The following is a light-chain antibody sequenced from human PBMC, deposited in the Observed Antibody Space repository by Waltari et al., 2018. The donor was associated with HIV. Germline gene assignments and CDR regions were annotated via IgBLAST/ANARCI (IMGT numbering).Light chain of an antibody. CDR3: QSSDSIIAV. CDR2: EDT. J-gene: IGLJ3*02. Sequence: NFMLTQPHSVSGSPGKTVIISCTRSSGSIDSNSVQWYQQRPGSAPIILIYEDTERPSGVPERFSASIDSSSNSASLTISGLKTEDEADYYCQSSDSIIAVFGGGTKLTVL. CDR1: SGSIDSNS. V-gene: IGLV6-57*03.